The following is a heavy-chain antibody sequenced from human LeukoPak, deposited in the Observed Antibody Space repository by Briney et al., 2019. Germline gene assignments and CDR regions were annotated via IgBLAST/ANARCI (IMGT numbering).Heavy chain of an antibody. CDR2: IYHSGST. V-gene: IGHV4-38-2*02. D-gene: IGHD3-22*01. CDR3: ARDLDYYVSSGPEDY. Sequence: SETLSLTCTVSGYSISSGYYWGWIRQPPGKGLEWIGSIYHSGSTYYNPSLKSRVTISVDTSKNQFSLKLSSVTAADTAVYYCARDLDYYVSSGPEDYWGQGTLVTVSS. CDR1: GYSISSGYY. J-gene: IGHJ4*02.